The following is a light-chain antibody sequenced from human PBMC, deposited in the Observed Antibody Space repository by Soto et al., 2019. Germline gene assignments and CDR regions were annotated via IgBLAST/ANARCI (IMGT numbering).Light chain of an antibody. Sequence: ETVMTQSPATLSVSPWERATLSCRASQSISSNLAWYQQKPGQAPRLLIYGASTRATGIPARFTGSGSGTEFTLTISSLQSEDFAVYYCQQYNNWPLTFGGGTKV. CDR2: GAS. J-gene: IGKJ4*01. V-gene: IGKV3-15*01. CDR1: QSISSN. CDR3: QQYNNWPLT.